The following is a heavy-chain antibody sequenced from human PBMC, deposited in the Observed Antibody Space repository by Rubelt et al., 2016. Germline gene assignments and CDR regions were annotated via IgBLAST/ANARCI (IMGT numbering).Heavy chain of an antibody. V-gene: IGHV1-2*02. D-gene: IGHD3-10*01. J-gene: IGHJ4*02. CDR2: INPNSGGT. CDR3: ARSLGSMVRGVLDY. Sequence: RGLKWMGWINPNSGGTNYAQKFQGRVTMTRDTSISTAYMGLSRLRSDDTAVYYCARSLGSMVRGVLDYWGQGTLVTVSS.